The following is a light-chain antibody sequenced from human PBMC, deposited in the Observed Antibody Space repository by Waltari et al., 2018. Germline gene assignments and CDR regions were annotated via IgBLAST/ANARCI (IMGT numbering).Light chain of an antibody. Sequence: DIQMTQSPSTLSASVGDRVTITCRACQSVSTSLAWYQQKPGKAPKVLIYKASSLESGVPLRFSGSGSGTEFTLTITSLQPDDVAIYSCKQYITYPWTFGQGTKVEVK. J-gene: IGKJ1*01. CDR2: KAS. CDR1: QSVSTS. CDR3: KQYITYPWT. V-gene: IGKV1-5*03.